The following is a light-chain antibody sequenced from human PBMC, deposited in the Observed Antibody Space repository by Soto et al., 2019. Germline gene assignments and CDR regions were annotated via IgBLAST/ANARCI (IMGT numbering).Light chain of an antibody. Sequence: DIQMTQSPSSVSASVGDRVTITCRASQAISGWVAWYQQKPGKVPKLLIYAASTLQSGVPSRFSGSGSGTDYTLTISNLQPEDFATYYCQQASSFPTMFGQGTKVEIK. J-gene: IGKJ1*01. CDR3: QQASSFPTM. V-gene: IGKV1-12*01. CDR1: QAISGW. CDR2: AAS.